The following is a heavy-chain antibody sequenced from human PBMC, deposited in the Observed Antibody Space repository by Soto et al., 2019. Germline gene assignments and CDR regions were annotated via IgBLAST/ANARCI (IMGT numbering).Heavy chain of an antibody. V-gene: IGHV3-7*03. Sequence: VQLVESGGGLVQPGGSLTLSCVASGISLSDFWMSWVRQAPGTGLEWVANIRQDGSDKNYVDSVKGRFTVSRDSAKNSVSLHMTNLRAEDTAMYFCATERGSYFAAFEHWCQGTMVSVSS. D-gene: IGHD1-26*01. CDR3: ATERGSYFAAFEH. CDR2: IRQDGSDK. J-gene: IGHJ3*01. CDR1: GISLSDFW.